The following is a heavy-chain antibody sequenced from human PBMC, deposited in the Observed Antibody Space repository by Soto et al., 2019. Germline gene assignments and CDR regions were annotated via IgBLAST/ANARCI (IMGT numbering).Heavy chain of an antibody. CDR2: IYYSGST. CDR3: AKDSGYNYGYFRWFDP. D-gene: IGHD5-18*01. V-gene: IGHV4-39*07. J-gene: IGHJ5*02. CDR1: GGSISSSSYY. Sequence: PSETLSLTCTVSGGSISSSSYYWGWIRQPPGKGLEWIGSIYYSGSTNYNPSLKSRVTISVDTSKSQFSLKLSSVTAADTAVYYCAKDSGYNYGYFRWFDPWGQGTLVTV.